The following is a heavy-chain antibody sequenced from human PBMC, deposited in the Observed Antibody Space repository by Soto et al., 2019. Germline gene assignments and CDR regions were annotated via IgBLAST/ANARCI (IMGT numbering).Heavy chain of an antibody. CDR3: AEASIAARRDYYGMDV. Sequence: PGGSLRLSCAASGFTFSSYGMHWVRQAPGKGLEWVAVISYDGSNKYYADSVKGRFTISRDNSKNTLYLQMNSLRAEDTAVYYCAEASIAARRDYYGMDVWGQGTTVTVSS. D-gene: IGHD6-6*01. J-gene: IGHJ6*02. CDR2: ISYDGSNK. CDR1: GFTFSSYG. V-gene: IGHV3-30*18.